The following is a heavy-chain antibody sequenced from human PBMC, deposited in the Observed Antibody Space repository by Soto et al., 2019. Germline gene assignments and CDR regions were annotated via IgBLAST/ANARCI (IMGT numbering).Heavy chain of an antibody. CDR1: GGSISSSNW. J-gene: IGHJ6*02. Sequence: QVQLQESGPGLVKPSGTLSLTCAVSGGSISSSNWWSWVRQPPGKGLEGIGEIYHSGSTNYNPSLKSRVTISVDKSKNQFALKLSSVTAADTAVYYCASRPVLRCLWPLDVWGQGTTVTVSS. CDR2: IYHSGST. V-gene: IGHV4-4*02. CDR3: ASRPVLRCLWPLDV. D-gene: IGHD3-3*01.